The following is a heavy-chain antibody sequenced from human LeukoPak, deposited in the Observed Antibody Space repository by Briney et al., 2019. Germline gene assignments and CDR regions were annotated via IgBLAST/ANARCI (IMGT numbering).Heavy chain of an antibody. V-gene: IGHV1-18*04. CDR1: GYTFTGYY. CDR2: ISAYNGNT. D-gene: IGHD3-10*01. Sequence: ASVKVSRKASGYTFTGYYMHWVRQAPGQGLEWMGWISAYNGNTNYAQKLQGRVTMTTDTSTSTAYMELRSLRSDDTAVYYCARPPRSKYYYGSGSLELSSDYWGQGTLVTVSS. J-gene: IGHJ4*02. CDR3: ARPPRSKYYYGSGSLELSSDY.